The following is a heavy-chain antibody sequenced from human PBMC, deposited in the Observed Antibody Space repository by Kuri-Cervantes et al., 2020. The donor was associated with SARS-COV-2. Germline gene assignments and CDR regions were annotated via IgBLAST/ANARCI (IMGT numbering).Heavy chain of an antibody. J-gene: IGHJ6*03. CDR3: ARLAYGAQVDYYYMDV. D-gene: IGHD4-17*01. CDR1: GYSFTSYC. CDR2: IYPGDSDT. V-gene: IGHV5-51*01. Sequence: GGSLTLSCKGSGYSFTSYCFGWVRQMPGKGLEWMGIIYPGDSDTRYSPSFKGQVIISADKSISTAFLQWSSLKASDTAKYYCARLAYGAQVDYYYMDVWGKGTTVTVSS.